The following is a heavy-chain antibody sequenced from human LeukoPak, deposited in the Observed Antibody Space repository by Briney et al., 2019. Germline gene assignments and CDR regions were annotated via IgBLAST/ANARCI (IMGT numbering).Heavy chain of an antibody. CDR3: ARTIVVVPAAIGWYMDV. CDR1: GFTFSSYA. CDR2: ISGSGGST. D-gene: IGHD2-2*01. V-gene: IGHV3-23*01. J-gene: IGHJ6*03. Sequence: PGGSLRLSCAASGFTFSSYAMSWVRQASGKGLEWVSAISGSGGSTYYADSVKGRFTISRDNSKNTLYLQMNSLRAEDTAVYYCARTIVVVPAAIGWYMDVWGKGTTVTVSS.